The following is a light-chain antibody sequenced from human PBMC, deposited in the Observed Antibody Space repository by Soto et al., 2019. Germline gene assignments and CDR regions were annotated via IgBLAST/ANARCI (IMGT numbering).Light chain of an antibody. J-gene: IGLJ2*01. V-gene: IGLV2-14*01. CDR1: SSDVGGYNY. CDR3: SSYTSSSHVV. CDR2: DVS. Sequence: QSVLTQPASVSGSPGQWITISCTGTSSDVGGYNYVSWYQQHPGKAPKLMIYDVSNRPSGVSNRFSGTKSGNTASLTISGLQAEDEADYYCSSYTSSSHVVFGGGTKLTVL.